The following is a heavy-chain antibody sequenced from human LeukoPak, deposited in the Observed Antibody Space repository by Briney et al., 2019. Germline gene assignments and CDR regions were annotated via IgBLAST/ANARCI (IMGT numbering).Heavy chain of an antibody. CDR2: INHSGST. CDR1: GGSFSGYY. J-gene: IGHJ6*03. D-gene: IGHD2-2*01. V-gene: IGHV4-34*01. Sequence: SETLSLTCAVYGGSFSGYYWSWVRQPPGKGLEWTGEINHSGSTNYNPSLKSRVTISVDTSKNQFSLKLSSVTAADTAVYYCARGQFVPAAMRLKDYYYYMDVWGKGTTVTVSS. CDR3: ARGQFVPAAMRLKDYYYYMDV.